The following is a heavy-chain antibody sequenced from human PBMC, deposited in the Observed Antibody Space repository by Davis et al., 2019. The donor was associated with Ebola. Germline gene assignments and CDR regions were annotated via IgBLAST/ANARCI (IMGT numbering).Heavy chain of an antibody. J-gene: IGHJ6*04. CDR1: GYTFTSYA. CDR3: AREMVYAREGDYYYYYGMDV. V-gene: IGHV7-4-1*02. Sequence: AASVKVSCKASGYTFTSYAMNWVRQAPGQGLEWMGWINTNTGNPTYAQGFTGRFVFSLDTSVSTAYLQISSLKAEDTAVYYCAREMVYAREGDYYYYYGMDVWGKGTTVTVSS. D-gene: IGHD2-8*01. CDR2: INTNTGNP.